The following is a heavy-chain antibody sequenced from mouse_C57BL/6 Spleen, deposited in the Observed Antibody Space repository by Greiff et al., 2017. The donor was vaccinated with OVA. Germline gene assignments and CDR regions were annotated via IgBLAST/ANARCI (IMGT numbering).Heavy chain of an antibody. CDR2: IRNKANGYTT. V-gene: IGHV7-3*01. CDR3: ARYAFWPYYFDY. J-gene: IGHJ2*01. CDR1: GFTFTDYY. Sequence: EVKLQESGGGLVQPGGSLSLSCAASGFTFTDYYMSWVRQPPGKALEWLGFIRNKANGYTTEYSASVKGRFTISRDNSQSILYLQMNALRAEDSATYYCARYAFWPYYFDYWGQGTTLTVSS.